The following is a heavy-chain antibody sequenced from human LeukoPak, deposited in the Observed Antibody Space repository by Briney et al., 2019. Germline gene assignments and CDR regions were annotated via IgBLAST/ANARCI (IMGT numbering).Heavy chain of an antibody. V-gene: IGHV3-30*03. CDR1: GFTFSNYA. J-gene: IGHJ3*02. CDR2: ISYDGSNR. D-gene: IGHD5-18*01. Sequence: GGSLRLSCAASGFTFSNYAIHWVRQAPGKGLEWVAVISYDGSNRFYADSVRGRFTISRDNAKNSLYLQMNSLRAEDTAVYYCARDTAMVTGAFDIWGQGTMVTVSS. CDR3: ARDTAMVTGAFDI.